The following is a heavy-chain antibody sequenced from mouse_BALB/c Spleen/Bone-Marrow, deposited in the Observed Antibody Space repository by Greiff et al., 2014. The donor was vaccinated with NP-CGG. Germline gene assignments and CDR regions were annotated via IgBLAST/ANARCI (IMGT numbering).Heavy chain of an antibody. J-gene: IGHJ2*01. D-gene: IGHD2-4*01. V-gene: IGHV1-18*01. CDR2: INPYNGGT. Sequence: DVQLHESGPELVKPGASMKISCKASGYSFTGYTMNWVKQSHGKNLEWIGLINPYNGGTRYNQKFKGKATLTVDKSSSTAYMELLSLTSEDSAVYYCARGPPLYYDYGFDYWGQGTTLTVSS. CDR1: GYSFTGYT. CDR3: ARGPPLYYDYGFDY.